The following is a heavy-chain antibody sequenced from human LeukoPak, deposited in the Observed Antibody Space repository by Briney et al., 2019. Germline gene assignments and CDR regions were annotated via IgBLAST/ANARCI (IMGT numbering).Heavy chain of an antibody. CDR3: AARGLEMATIQYYFDY. CDR1: GFTFTSSA. Sequence: SVKVSCKASGFTFTSSAVQWVRQARGQRLEWIGWVVVGSGNTNYAQKFQERVTITRDMSTSTAYMELSSLRSEDTAVYYCAARGLEMATIQYYFDYWGQGTLVTVSS. CDR2: VVVGSGNT. D-gene: IGHD5-24*01. V-gene: IGHV1-58*01. J-gene: IGHJ4*02.